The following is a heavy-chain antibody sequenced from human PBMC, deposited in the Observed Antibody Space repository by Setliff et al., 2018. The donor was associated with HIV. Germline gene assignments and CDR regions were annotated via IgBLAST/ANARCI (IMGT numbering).Heavy chain of an antibody. V-gene: IGHV3-30*18. Sequence: GSLRLSCAASGFTFSSYGMHWVRQAPGKGLEWVAVISYDGSNKYYADSVKGRFTISRDNSKNTLYLQMNSLRAEDTAVYYCAKDIADEDGNYYYGMDVWGQGTTVTVSS. J-gene: IGHJ6*02. CDR1: GFTFSSYG. CDR3: AKDIADEDGNYYYGMDV. D-gene: IGHD2-15*01. CDR2: ISYDGSNK.